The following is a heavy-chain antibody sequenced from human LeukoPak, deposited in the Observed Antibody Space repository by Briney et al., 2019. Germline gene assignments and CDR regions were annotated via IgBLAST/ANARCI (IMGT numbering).Heavy chain of an antibody. V-gene: IGHV3-11*01. D-gene: IGHD6-19*01. CDR3: SGGRDIAVAGPAGYFDY. CDR2: ISPGGDEV. CDR1: GFIFSDYH. Sequence: GGSLRLSCAASGFIFSDYHMSWIRQAPGKGLEWVSYISPGGDEVYFADSVKGRFTISRDNAKNSLFLQMSSLTAEDTAVYYCSGGRDIAVAGPAGYFDYWGQGSLVTVSS. J-gene: IGHJ4*02.